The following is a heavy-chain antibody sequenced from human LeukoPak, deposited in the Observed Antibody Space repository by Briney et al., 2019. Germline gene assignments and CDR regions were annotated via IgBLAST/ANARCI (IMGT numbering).Heavy chain of an antibody. CDR1: GFTFSNYA. CDR2: ISSSGGST. J-gene: IGHJ6*02. D-gene: IGHD1-26*01. CDR3: VKAVGAKGDYYYYYGMDV. V-gene: IGHV3-64D*09. Sequence: GGSLRLSCSASGFTFSNYAMHWVRQAPGKGLEYVSAISSSGGSTYYADSVKGRFTISRDNSKNTLYLQMSSLRAEDTAVYYCVKAVGAKGDYYYYYGMDVWGQGTTVTVSS.